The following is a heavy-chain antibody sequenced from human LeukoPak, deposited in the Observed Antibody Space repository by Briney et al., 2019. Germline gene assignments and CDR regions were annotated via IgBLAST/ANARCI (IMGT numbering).Heavy chain of an antibody. D-gene: IGHD3-22*01. Sequence: SETLSLTCTVSGGAISSGSYFWSWIRQPAGKGLEWIGRMYTSGSTNYNPSLKSRVTISVDTSKNQFSLKLSSVTAADTAVYYCARGVYYDRSGYYNMDVWGQGTTVTVSS. CDR3: ARGVYYDRSGYYNMDV. V-gene: IGHV4-61*02. J-gene: IGHJ6*02. CDR1: GGAISSGSYF. CDR2: MYTSGST.